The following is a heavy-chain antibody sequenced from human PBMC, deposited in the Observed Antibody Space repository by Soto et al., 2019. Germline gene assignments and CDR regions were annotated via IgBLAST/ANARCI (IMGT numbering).Heavy chain of an antibody. CDR1: GFNFISYS. D-gene: IGHD3-22*01. V-gene: IGHV3-23*01. Sequence: PGGSMILSCAASGFNFISYSMSWVSQDPGKGLEWVSTISGTGGSTYYPDSVKGRFTISRDNSKNTVYLQMNSLRAEDAALYYCAKEMTSGYYLFDYWGQGTLVTVSS. CDR3: AKEMTSGYYLFDY. J-gene: IGHJ4*02. CDR2: ISGTGGST.